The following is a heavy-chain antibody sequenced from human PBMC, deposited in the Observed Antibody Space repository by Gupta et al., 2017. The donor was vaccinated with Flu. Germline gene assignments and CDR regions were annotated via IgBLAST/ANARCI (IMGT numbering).Heavy chain of an antibody. CDR2: AYFSGST. J-gene: IGHJ2*01. D-gene: IGHD3-22*01. V-gene: IGHV4-39*01. Sequence: RRSPGKGLECIGNAYFSGSTYYNPSLKGRVAVSVDTSKNEVSLRLTSVTATDSGIYYCARSPVVFRRYWYFDLWGRGALVTVSS. CDR3: ARSPVVFRRYWYFDL.